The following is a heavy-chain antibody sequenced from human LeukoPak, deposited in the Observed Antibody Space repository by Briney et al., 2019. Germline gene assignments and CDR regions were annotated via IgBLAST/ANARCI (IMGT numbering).Heavy chain of an antibody. CDR2: IYYSGST. V-gene: IGHV4-59*12. Sequence: SETLSLTCTVSGGSISSYYWSWIRQPPGKGLEWIGYIYYSGSTNYNPSLKSRVTISVDTSKNQFSLKLSSVTAADTAVYYCASRNYYDSSGYYHGYYYGMDVWGQGTTVTVSS. J-gene: IGHJ6*02. CDR1: GGSISSYY. CDR3: ASRNYYDSSGYYHGYYYGMDV. D-gene: IGHD3-22*01.